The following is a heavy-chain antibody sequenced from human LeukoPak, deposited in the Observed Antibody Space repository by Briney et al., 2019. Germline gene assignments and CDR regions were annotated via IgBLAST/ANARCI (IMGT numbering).Heavy chain of an antibody. J-gene: IGHJ4*02. D-gene: IGHD3-22*01. CDR3: ARGSPQPNYYDSSGYYWSLDY. Sequence: SETLSLTCAVYGGSFSGYYWSWIRQPPGKGLEWIGEINHSGSTNYNPSLKSRVTISVDTSKNQFSLKLSSVTAADTAVYYCARGSPQPNYYDSSGYYWSLDYWGQGTLVTVSS. CDR1: GGSFSGYY. CDR2: INHSGST. V-gene: IGHV4-34*01.